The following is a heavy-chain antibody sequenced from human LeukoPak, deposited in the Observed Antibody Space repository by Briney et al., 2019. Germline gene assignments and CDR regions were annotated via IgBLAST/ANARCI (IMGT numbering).Heavy chain of an antibody. Sequence: GGSLRLSCAASGSSFGSYTMHWVRQAPGKGLQWVSSIDPRGGDISYAASLEGRFTISRDNSKKSLSLQMNGLRDEDTAVYYCARPYYDISTGSGWFDPWGQGTLVTVSS. D-gene: IGHD3-9*01. V-gene: IGHV3-21*04. CDR1: GSSFGSYT. CDR2: IDPRGGDI. J-gene: IGHJ5*02. CDR3: ARPYYDISTGSGWFDP.